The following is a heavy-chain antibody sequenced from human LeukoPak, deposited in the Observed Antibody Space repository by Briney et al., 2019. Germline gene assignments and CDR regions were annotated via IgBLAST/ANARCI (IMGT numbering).Heavy chain of an antibody. V-gene: IGHV4-39*07. CDR2: IYYSGDT. CDR3: ASLSYSGSFELAD. Sequence: SETLSLTCTVSGGSISNSSYYWGWIRQPPGKGLEWIGSIYYSGDTYYNPSLKSRRVTISVDTSKNQLSLRLNSVTAADTAVYYCASLSYSGSFELADWGQGTLVTVSS. J-gene: IGHJ4*02. D-gene: IGHD1-26*01. CDR1: GGSISNSSYY.